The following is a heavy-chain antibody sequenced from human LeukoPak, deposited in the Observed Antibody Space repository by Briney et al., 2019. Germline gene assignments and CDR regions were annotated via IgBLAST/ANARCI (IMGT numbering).Heavy chain of an antibody. Sequence: PGGSLRLSCAASGFTFSNYGMHWVRQAPGKGLEWVAVISYDGSNKYYADSVKGRFTISRDNSKNTLYLQMNSLRAEDTAVYYCARVYTGDPLDAFDIWGQGTMVTVSS. CDR1: GFTFSNYG. D-gene: IGHD7-27*01. J-gene: IGHJ3*02. V-gene: IGHV3-30*03. CDR3: ARVYTGDPLDAFDI. CDR2: ISYDGSNK.